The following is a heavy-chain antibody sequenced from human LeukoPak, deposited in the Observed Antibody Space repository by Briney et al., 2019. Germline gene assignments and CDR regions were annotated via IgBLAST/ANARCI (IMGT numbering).Heavy chain of an antibody. CDR1: GFTFSNYW. J-gene: IGHJ4*02. CDR3: TRGYGDLYYFDY. Sequence: GGSLRLSCAASGFTFSNYWMHWVRQAPGKGLVWVSRINSDGSSTSHADSVRGRFTISRDNAKNTLYLQMNSLRAEDTAAYYCTRGYGDLYYFDYWGQGTLVTVSS. V-gene: IGHV3-74*01. CDR2: INSDGSST. D-gene: IGHD4-17*01.